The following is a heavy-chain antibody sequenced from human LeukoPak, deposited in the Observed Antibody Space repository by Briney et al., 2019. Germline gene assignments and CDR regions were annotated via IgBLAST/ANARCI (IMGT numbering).Heavy chain of an antibody. V-gene: IGHV3-21*01. CDR3: ARITAVGFDP. J-gene: IGHJ5*02. CDR1: GFTFSGYS. D-gene: IGHD3-10*01. Sequence: GGSLRLSCAASGFTFSGYSMNWVRQAPGKGLEWVSSISSSSSYIYYAASVKGRFTISRDNANNSLYLQMNSLRAEDTAVYYCARITAVGFDPWGQGTLVTVSS. CDR2: ISSSSSYI.